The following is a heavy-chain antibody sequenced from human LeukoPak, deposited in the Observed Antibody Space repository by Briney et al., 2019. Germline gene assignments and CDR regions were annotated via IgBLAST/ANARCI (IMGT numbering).Heavy chain of an antibody. CDR2: ISTYIVNT. J-gene: IGHJ4*02. CDR3: GRGRWELRLGPDY. CDR1: GYTFTSYD. D-gene: IGHD1-26*01. V-gene: IGHV1-18*01. Sequence: PMASVKVSCKASGYTFTSYDISWVRQAPGQGLEWMGWISTYIVNTKYTQKLQGRVTMTTDTSTSTAYMELRSLRSDDTAVYYCGRGRWELRLGPDYWGQGTLVTVSS.